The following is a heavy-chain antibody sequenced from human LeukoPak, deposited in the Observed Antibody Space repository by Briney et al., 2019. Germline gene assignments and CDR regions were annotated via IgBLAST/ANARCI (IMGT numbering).Heavy chain of an antibody. CDR1: GYTFTSYS. Sequence: GASVKVSCKASGYTFTSYSISWVRQAPGQGLEWMGWISAYNGNTNYAQKLQGRVTMTTDTSTSTAYMELRSLRSDDTAVYYCASSYEDYVWGSYRFDYWGQGTLVTVSS. V-gene: IGHV1-18*01. CDR2: ISAYNGNT. J-gene: IGHJ4*02. CDR3: ASSYEDYVWGSYRFDY. D-gene: IGHD3-16*02.